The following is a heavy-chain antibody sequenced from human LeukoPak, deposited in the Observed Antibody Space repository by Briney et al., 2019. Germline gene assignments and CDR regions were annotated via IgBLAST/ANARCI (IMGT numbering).Heavy chain of an antibody. CDR2: INPNSGGT. CDR3: ARGLRVRGPFFDY. Sequence: ASVKVSCKASGYTFTGYYIHWVRQAPGQGLEWMGWINPNSGGTNYAQKFQGRVTMTRDTSISTAYMELSRLRPDDTAVYYCARGLRVRGPFFDYWGQGTLVTVSS. J-gene: IGHJ4*02. CDR1: GYTFTGYY. D-gene: IGHD2-8*01. V-gene: IGHV1-2*02.